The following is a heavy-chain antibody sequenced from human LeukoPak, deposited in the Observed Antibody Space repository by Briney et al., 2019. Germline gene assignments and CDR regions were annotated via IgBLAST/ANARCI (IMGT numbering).Heavy chain of an antibody. CDR2: IRSKTDGGTI. Sequence: GGSLRLACVVSGFTLSDAWMTWVRQAPGKGLEWVGRIRSKTDGGTIDYAAPVKGRFTISRDDSQNTLSLQMNSLKTEDTAVYYCTQRRKAYSSGYDYWGQGTLVTVSS. V-gene: IGHV3-15*01. D-gene: IGHD5-18*01. J-gene: IGHJ4*02. CDR3: TQRRKAYSSGYDY. CDR1: GFTLSDAW.